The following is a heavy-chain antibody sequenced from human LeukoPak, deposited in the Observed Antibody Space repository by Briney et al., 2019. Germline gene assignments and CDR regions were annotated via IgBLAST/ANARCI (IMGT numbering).Heavy chain of an antibody. Sequence: GGSLRLSCAASGFTFDDYGMSWVRQAPGKGLEWVSGIHWNGGSTGYADSVKGRFTISRDNAQNPLYLQMNSLRAEDTALYYCARGGNYHPFDYWGQGTLVTVSS. CDR3: ARGGNYHPFDY. CDR2: IHWNGGST. V-gene: IGHV3-20*04. D-gene: IGHD1-26*01. CDR1: GFTFDDYG. J-gene: IGHJ4*02.